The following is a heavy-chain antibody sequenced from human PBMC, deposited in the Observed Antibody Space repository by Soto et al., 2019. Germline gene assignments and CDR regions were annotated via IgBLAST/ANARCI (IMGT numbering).Heavy chain of an antibody. D-gene: IGHD6-19*01. CDR1: GGSISSSSYY. Sequence: SETLSLTCTVSGGSISSSSYYWGWIRQPPGKGLEWIGSIYYSGSTYYNPSLKSRVTISVDTSKNQFSLKLSSVTAADTAVYYCARLPGYSRGWSDYWGQGTLVTVYS. CDR2: IYYSGST. CDR3: ARLPGYSRGWSDY. J-gene: IGHJ4*02. V-gene: IGHV4-39*01.